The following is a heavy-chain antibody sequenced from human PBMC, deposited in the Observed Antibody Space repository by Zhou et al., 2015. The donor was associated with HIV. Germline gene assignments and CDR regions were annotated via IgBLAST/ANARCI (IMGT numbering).Heavy chain of an antibody. J-gene: IGHJ6*02. CDR3: ARGYSYANGWGGGAAPQRVVYGMDV. CDR1: GGTFSSYT. D-gene: IGHD5-18*01. CDR2: IIPILGIA. Sequence: QVQLVQSGAEVKKPGSSVKVSCKASGGTFSSYTISWVRQAPGQGLEWMGRIIPILGIANYAQKFQGRVTITADKSTSTAYMELSSLRSEDTAVYYCARGYSYANGWGGGAAPQRVVYGMDVWGQGP. V-gene: IGHV1-69*02.